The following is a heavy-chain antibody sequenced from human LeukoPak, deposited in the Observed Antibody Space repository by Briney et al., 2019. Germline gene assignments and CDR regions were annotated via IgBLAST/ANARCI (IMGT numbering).Heavy chain of an antibody. J-gene: IGHJ4*02. CDR3: ARESAVAGYYFDY. D-gene: IGHD6-19*01. Sequence: GGSLRLSCAASGFTFSNAWMNWVRQAPGKGLVWVSRINSDGSSTSYADSVKGRFTISRDNAKNTLYLQMNSLRAEDTAVYYCARESAVAGYYFDYWGQGTLVTVSS. V-gene: IGHV3-74*01. CDR2: INSDGSST. CDR1: GFTFSNAW.